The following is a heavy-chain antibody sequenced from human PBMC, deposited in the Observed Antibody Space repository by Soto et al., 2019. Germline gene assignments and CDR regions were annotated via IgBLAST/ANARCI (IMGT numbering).Heavy chain of an antibody. CDR3: APHVSCSGGSCQYDAFAI. Sequence: EVQVLESGGGLVQPGGSLRLSCEGSGFTVSSHIMTWIRQAPGKGPEWVSTITTAGGTYYADSVKGRFAMSRDTSENTLYFQMTSLVAEDTSAYYCAPHVSCSGGSCQYDAFAIRGQGTMVTVSS. CDR1: GFTVSSHI. CDR2: ITTAGGT. J-gene: IGHJ3*02. D-gene: IGHD2-15*01. V-gene: IGHV3-23*01.